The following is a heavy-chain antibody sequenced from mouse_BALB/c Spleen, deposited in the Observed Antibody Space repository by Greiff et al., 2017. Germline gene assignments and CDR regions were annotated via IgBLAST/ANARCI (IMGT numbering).Heavy chain of an antibody. CDR1: GYTFTDYN. CDR3: AKDCRYDDWFAY. Sequence: EVQLQQSGPELVKPGASVKISCKASGYTFTDYNMHWVKQSHGKSLEWIGYIYPYNGGTCYNQKFKSKATLTVDNSSSTAYMELRSLTSEDSAVYYCAKDCRYDDWFAYWGQGTLVTVSA. V-gene: IGHV1S29*02. D-gene: IGHD2-14*01. CDR2: IYPYNGGT. J-gene: IGHJ3*01.